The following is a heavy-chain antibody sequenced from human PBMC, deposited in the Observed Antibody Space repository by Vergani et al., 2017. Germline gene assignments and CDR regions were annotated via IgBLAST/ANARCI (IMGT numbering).Heavy chain of an antibody. CDR2: INWNGGRT. CDR1: GFTFEDYG. V-gene: IGHV3-20*04. J-gene: IGHJ6*02. Sequence: EVQLVESGGGVVRPGGSLRLSCAASGFTFEDYGMSWVRQAPGKGLEWVSGINWNGGRTGYADSVKGRFTISRDNAKNSLYLQMNILRVEDTALYYCARVGGGSSKYYYYGMDGWGQGTTVTVS. D-gene: IGHD2-2*01. CDR3: ARVGGGSSKYYYYGMDG.